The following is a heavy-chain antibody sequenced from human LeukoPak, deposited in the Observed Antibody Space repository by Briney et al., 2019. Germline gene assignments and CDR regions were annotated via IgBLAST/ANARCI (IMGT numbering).Heavy chain of an antibody. V-gene: IGHV3-30*02. D-gene: IGHD6-13*01. CDR2: IRYDGSNK. CDR1: GFTFSSYG. J-gene: IGHJ3*02. CDR3: ARKGSSWSNRDDAFDI. Sequence: PGGSLRLSCAASGFTFSSYGMHWVRQAPGKGLEWVAFIRYDGSNKYYADSVKGRFTISRDNSKNTLYLQMNSLRAEDTAVYYCARKGSSWSNRDDAFDIWGQGTMVTVSS.